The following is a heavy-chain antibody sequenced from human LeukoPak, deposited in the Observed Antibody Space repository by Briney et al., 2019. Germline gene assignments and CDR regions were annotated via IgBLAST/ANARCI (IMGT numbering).Heavy chain of an antibody. CDR3: ARGREEYGSGSSNAFDI. Sequence: GGSLRLSCAASVFTFSSYAMHGVRQAPGKGLEWVAVISYYGSNKYYADSVKGRFTISRDNSKNTMYLQMNSLRAEDTAVYYCARGREEYGSGSSNAFDIWGQGTMVTVSS. J-gene: IGHJ3*02. CDR2: ISYYGSNK. V-gene: IGHV3-30*14. CDR1: VFTFSSYA. D-gene: IGHD3-10*01.